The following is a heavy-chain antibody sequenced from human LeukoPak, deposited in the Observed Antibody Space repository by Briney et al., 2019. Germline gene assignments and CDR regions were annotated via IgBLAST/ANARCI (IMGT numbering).Heavy chain of an antibody. J-gene: IGHJ5*02. CDR3: ARHAIYSGGYSFWFDP. CDR2: IYYSGIT. D-gene: IGHD1-26*01. Sequence: SETLSLTCTVPGGSVSGDYWSWIRQPPGKGLEWIAYIYYSGITNYNPSLKSRVSISLDTSKNLFSLSLTSVTAADTAVYYCARHAIYSGGYSFWFDPWGLGTLVTVSS. V-gene: IGHV4-59*08. CDR1: GGSVSGDY.